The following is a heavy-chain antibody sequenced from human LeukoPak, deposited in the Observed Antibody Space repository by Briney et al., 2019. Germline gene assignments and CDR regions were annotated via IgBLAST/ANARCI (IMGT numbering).Heavy chain of an antibody. CDR2: ISGSGGST. J-gene: IGHJ3*02. V-gene: IGHV3-23*01. D-gene: IGHD2-2*01. Sequence: GGSLRLSCAASGFTFSSYAMSWVRQAPGKGLEWVSAISGSGGSTYYADSVKGRFTISRDNSKNTLYLQMNSLRAEDTAVYYCAKLGGRSTSCFSCPYAFDIWGQGTMVTVSS. CDR1: GFTFSSYA. CDR3: AKLGGRSTSCFSCPYAFDI.